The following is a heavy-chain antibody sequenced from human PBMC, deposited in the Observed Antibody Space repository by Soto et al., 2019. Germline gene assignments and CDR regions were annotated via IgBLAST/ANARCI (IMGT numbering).Heavy chain of an antibody. Sequence: QLQLQESGPGLVKPSENLSLSCSVSGDSTSNSNYYWGWIRQPPGRGLEWVGSIDYYGNTYYNPSVKSRVSVSVDTSKCQFSVRLTSVTAADTAVYYCVRGGKYRLQEPYYFDYWGQGALVTVSS. V-gene: IGHV4-39*01. CDR2: IDYYGNT. CDR3: VRGGKYRLQEPYYFDY. J-gene: IGHJ4*02. D-gene: IGHD4-4*01. CDR1: GDSTSNSNYY.